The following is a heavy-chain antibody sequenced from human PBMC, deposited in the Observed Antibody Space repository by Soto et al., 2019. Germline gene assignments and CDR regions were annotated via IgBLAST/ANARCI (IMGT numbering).Heavy chain of an antibody. D-gene: IGHD6-19*01. V-gene: IGHV4-34*01. Sequence: QVQLQQWGAGLLKPSETLSLTCAVYGGSFSDYYWSWIRQPPGKGLEWIGEINHSGDTNYNPSLKSRVTXXVXMXXNQFSLKLSSVTAADTAVYYCARRVSSGGWSLVDYWGQGNRVTVSS. CDR3: ARRVSSGGWSLVDY. CDR2: INHSGDT. CDR1: GGSFSDYY. J-gene: IGHJ4*02.